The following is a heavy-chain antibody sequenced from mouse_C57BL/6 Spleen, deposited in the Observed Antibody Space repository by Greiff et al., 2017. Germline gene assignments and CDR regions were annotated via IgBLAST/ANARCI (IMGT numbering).Heavy chain of an antibody. CDR2: ISYDGSN. CDR3: AREGDVDFDY. CDR1: GYSITSGYY. Sequence: EVELVESGPGLVKPSQSLSLTCSVTGYSITSGYYWNWIRQFPGNKLEWMGYISYDGSNNYNPSLKNRISITRDTSKNQFFLKLNSVTTEDTATYYCAREGDVDFDYWGQGTTLTVSS. V-gene: IGHV3-6*01. J-gene: IGHJ2*01. D-gene: IGHD3-3*01.